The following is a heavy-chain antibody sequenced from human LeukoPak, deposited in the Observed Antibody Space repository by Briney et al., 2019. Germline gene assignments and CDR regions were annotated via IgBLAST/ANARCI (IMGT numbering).Heavy chain of an antibody. CDR3: ARASMVPLYNWFDP. V-gene: IGHV4-39*07. D-gene: IGHD2-8*01. Sequence: SETLSLTCTVSGGSISSSSYYWGWIRQPPGKGLEWIGRIYTSGSTNYNPSLKSRVTMSVDTSKNQFSLNLSSVTAADTAVYYCARASMVPLYNWFDPWGQGTLVTVSS. J-gene: IGHJ5*02. CDR2: IYTSGST. CDR1: GGSISSSSYY.